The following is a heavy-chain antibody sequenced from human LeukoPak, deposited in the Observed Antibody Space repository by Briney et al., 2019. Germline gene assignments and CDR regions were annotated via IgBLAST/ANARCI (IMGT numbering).Heavy chain of an antibody. Sequence: SETLSLTCTVSGGSISSGDYYWSWIRQPPGTGLEWIGYIYYSGSTYYNPSLKSRLTISGDTSKNQFSLRLSSVTAADTAVYYCARGTWSSSIDYWGQGTLVTVSS. V-gene: IGHV4-30-4*01. CDR3: ARGTWSSSIDY. CDR1: GGSISSGDYY. J-gene: IGHJ4*02. D-gene: IGHD6-6*01. CDR2: IYYSGST.